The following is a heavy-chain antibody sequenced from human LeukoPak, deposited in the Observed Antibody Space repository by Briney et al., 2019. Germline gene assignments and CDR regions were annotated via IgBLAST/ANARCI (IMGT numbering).Heavy chain of an antibody. Sequence: SQTLSLTCTVSGGSISSGSYYWSWIRQPAGKGLEWIGRIYTSGSTNYNPSLKSRVTISVDTSKNQFSLKLSSVTAADTAVYYCARHVRGGSYYAFDIWGQGTMVTVSS. D-gene: IGHD1-26*01. J-gene: IGHJ3*02. CDR1: GGSISSGSYY. CDR2: IYTSGST. V-gene: IGHV4-61*02. CDR3: ARHVRGGSYYAFDI.